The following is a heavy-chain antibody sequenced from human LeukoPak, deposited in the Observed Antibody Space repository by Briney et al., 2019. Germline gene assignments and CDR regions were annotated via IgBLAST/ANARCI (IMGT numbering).Heavy chain of an antibody. D-gene: IGHD6-19*01. V-gene: IGHV1-8*03. J-gene: IGHJ4*02. CDR1: GYTFTSYD. CDR2: MNPNSGNT. Sequence: ASVKVSCKASGYTFTSYDINWVRQATGQGLEWMGWMNPNSGNTGYAQKFQGRVTITADKSTSTAYMELSSLRSEDTAAYYCARDGSGWYGDWGQGTLVTVSS. CDR3: ARDGSGWYGD.